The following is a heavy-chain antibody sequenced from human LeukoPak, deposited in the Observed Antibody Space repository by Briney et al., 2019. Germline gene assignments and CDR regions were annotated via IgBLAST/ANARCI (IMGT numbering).Heavy chain of an antibody. CDR3: ARVSVAGLDY. J-gene: IGHJ4*02. CDR2: ISSSSSYI. V-gene: IGHV3-21*01. D-gene: IGHD6-19*01. Sequence: NPGGSLRLSCAASGFTFSTYWMNWVRQAPGKGLEWVSSISSSSSYIYYADSVKGRFTISRDNAKNSLYLQMNSLRAEDTAVYYCARVSVAGLDYWGQGTLVTVSS. CDR1: GFTFSTYW.